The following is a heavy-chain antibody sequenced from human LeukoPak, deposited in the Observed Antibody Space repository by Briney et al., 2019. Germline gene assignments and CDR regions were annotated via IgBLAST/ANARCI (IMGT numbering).Heavy chain of an antibody. CDR1: GFTVSSYA. D-gene: IGHD3-10*01. CDR2: ISGSGGST. Sequence: PGGSLRLSCAASGFTVSSYAMSWVRQAPGKGLEWVSAISGSGGSTYYADSVKGRFTISRDNSKNTLYLQMNSLRAEDTAVYYCAQGVRGVIGLGAFDIWGQGTMVTVSS. V-gene: IGHV3-23*01. CDR3: AQGVRGVIGLGAFDI. J-gene: IGHJ3*02.